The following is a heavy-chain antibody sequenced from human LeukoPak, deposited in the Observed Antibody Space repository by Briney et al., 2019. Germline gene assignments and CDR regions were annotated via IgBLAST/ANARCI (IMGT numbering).Heavy chain of an antibody. CDR2: ISYDGRDK. CDR3: AREYYGSGRDNGMDV. V-gene: IGHV3-30*03. Sequence: GGSLRLSCAASGFTFSDHYMDWVRQAPGKGLEWVAFISYDGRDKYYADSVKGRFTFSRDNSENTLYLQMNSLRAEDTAVYYCAREYYGSGRDNGMDVWGQGTTVTVSS. CDR1: GFTFSDHY. J-gene: IGHJ6*02. D-gene: IGHD3-10*01.